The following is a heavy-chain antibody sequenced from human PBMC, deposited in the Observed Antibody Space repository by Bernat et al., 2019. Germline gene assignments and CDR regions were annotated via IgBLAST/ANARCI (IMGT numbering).Heavy chain of an antibody. CDR1: GFTFSDYY. J-gene: IGHJ4*02. CDR2: ISGSGSIT. Sequence: QVQLVESGGDLVKPGGSLRLSCAATGFTFSDYYMSWIRQAPGKGLECLSYISGSGSITYYADSVKGRFTISRDNAKSSLYLEMNSLKADDTAVYYCARPITAVGIDYWGQGALVTVSS. D-gene: IGHD6-13*01. CDR3: ARPITAVGIDY. V-gene: IGHV3-11*01.